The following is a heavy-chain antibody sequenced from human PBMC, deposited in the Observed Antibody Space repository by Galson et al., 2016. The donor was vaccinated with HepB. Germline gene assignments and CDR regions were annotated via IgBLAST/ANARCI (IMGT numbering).Heavy chain of an antibody. J-gene: IGHJ4*02. CDR1: GFSLSSSGVG. CDR2: IYWNDDK. CDR3: AHRRTSADYGSGKDHYFNY. D-gene: IGHD3-10*01. Sequence: PALVKPTQTLTLTCTFSGFSLSSSGVGVGWIRQSPGKALVWLTLIYWNDDKRYSPSLKSRLTITKDTSKNQVVLTLTNMDPVDTATYYCAHRRTSADYGSGKDHYFNYWGQGTLVTVSS. V-gene: IGHV2-5*01.